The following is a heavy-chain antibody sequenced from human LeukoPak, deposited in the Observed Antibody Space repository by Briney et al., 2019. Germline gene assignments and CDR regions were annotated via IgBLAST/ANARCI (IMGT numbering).Heavy chain of an antibody. V-gene: IGHV3-23*01. CDR1: GFTFSTYS. J-gene: IGHJ3*02. Sequence: PGRSLRLSCAASGFTFSTYSMHWVRQAPGKGLEWVSAISGSGGSTYYADSVKGRFTISRDNSKNTLYLQMNSLRAEDTAVYYCAKDISGWYGSFAFDIWGQGTMVTVSS. CDR3: AKDISGWYGSFAFDI. D-gene: IGHD6-19*01. CDR2: ISGSGGST.